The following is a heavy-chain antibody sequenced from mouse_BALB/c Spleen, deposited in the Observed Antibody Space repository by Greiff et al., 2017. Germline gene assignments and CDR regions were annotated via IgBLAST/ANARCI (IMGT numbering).Heavy chain of an antibody. D-gene: IGHD2-4*01. CDR3: ARRDDYAY. CDR2: IDPSDSYT. J-gene: IGHJ3*01. CDR1: GYTFTSYW. Sequence: QVQLKQPGAELVKPGASVKLSCKASGYTFTSYWMHWVKQRPGQGLEWIGEIDPSDSYTNYNQKFKGKATLTVDKSSSTAYMQLSSLTSEDSAVYYCARRDDYAYWGQGTLVTVSA. V-gene: IGHV1-69*02.